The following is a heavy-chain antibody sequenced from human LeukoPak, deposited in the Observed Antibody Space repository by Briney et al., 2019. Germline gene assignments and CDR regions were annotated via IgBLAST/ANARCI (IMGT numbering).Heavy chain of an antibody. Sequence: GRSLRLSCAASGFTFSRSGIHWVRQAPGRGLEWVAVISYDERDEYYADSAKGRFTISRDNSKNTLYLQMNSLRAEDTAVYYCAKDSKGSGTYYDRYFDYWGQGTLVTVSS. CDR1: GFTFSRSG. D-gene: IGHD3-10*01. J-gene: IGHJ4*02. CDR2: ISYDERDE. V-gene: IGHV3-30*18. CDR3: AKDSKGSGTYYDRYFDY.